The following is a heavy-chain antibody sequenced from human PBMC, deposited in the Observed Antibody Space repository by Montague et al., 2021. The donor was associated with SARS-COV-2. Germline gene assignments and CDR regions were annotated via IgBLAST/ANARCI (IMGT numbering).Heavy chain of an antibody. D-gene: IGHD3-22*01. CDR1: GGSFSGYY. CDR3: ARVAGGYYHDSSAYFDY. Sequence: SETLSLTCAVYGGSFSGYYWSWIRQPPGKGLEWIGEINQSGSTNYYPSLKSRVTLSVDTSKKQFSLKLSSLTAADTAVYYCARVAGGYYHDSSAYFDYWGQGSLVTVSS. V-gene: IGHV4-34*01. J-gene: IGHJ4*02. CDR2: INQSGST.